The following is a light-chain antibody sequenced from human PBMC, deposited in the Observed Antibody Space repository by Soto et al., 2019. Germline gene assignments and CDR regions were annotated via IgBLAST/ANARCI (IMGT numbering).Light chain of an antibody. Sequence: QSVLTQPGSVSGSPGQSITISCTGSTSDVGAYNYVSWYKHHPGQAPQLMTYEVSNRPSGVSNRFSGSKSGNTASLTISGLQADDEGDYYCSSKTSSSSPFVFGTGTKVTVL. CDR1: TSDVGAYNY. V-gene: IGLV2-14*01. J-gene: IGLJ1*01. CDR2: EVS. CDR3: SSKTSSSSPFV.